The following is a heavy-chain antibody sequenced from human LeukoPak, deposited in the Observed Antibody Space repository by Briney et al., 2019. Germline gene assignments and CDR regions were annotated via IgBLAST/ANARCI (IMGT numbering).Heavy chain of an antibody. CDR1: GFTFSSYG. D-gene: IGHD5-18*01. CDR2: IWYDGSNK. CDR3: ARATAMADY. J-gene: IGHJ4*02. V-gene: IGHV3-33*01. Sequence: PGRSLRLSCAASGFTFSSYGMHWVRQAPGKGLEWVAVIWYDGSNKYYADSVKGRFTISRDNSKNTLHLQMNSLRAEDTAVYYCARATAMADYWGQGTLVTVSS.